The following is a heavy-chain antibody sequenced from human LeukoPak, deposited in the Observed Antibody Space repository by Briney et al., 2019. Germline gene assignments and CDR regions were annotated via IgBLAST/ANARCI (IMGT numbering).Heavy chain of an antibody. D-gene: IGHD5-18*01. J-gene: IGHJ4*02. CDR2: ITYDGANK. CDR1: GFTFSSYA. CDR3: TRDKWTQLWLTFDY. V-gene: IGHV3-30*04. Sequence: PGGSLRLSCADSGFTFSSYAMHWVRQAPGKGLEWVAVITYDGANKYYADSVRGRFTISRDNSKNTLYLQMNRLRAEDTAVYYCTRDKWTQLWLTFDYWGQGTLVTVSS.